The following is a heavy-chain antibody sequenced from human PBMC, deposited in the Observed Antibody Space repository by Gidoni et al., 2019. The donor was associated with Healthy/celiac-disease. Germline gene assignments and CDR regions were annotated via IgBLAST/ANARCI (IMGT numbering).Heavy chain of an antibody. CDR1: GGSTSSRNW. D-gene: IGHD6-13*01. Sequence: QVQLQESGPGLVKPSGTLSLLCAVSGGSTSSRNWWRWVRQPPGKGLEWIGEIYHSGSTNYNPSLKSRVTISVDKSKNQFSLKLSSVPAADAAVYYCARGWIAAAPYSYFDLWGRGTLVTVSS. J-gene: IGHJ2*01. V-gene: IGHV4-4*02. CDR2: IYHSGST. CDR3: ARGWIAAAPYSYFDL.